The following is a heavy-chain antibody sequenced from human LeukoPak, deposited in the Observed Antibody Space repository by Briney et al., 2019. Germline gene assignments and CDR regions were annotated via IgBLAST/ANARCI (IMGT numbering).Heavy chain of an antibody. CDR2: IYYSGST. D-gene: IGHD3-10*01. V-gene: IGHV4-59*12. CDR3: ARAGYYGSGSYYKPNYYYYYMDV. J-gene: IGHJ6*03. CDR1: GGSISSYY. Sequence: SETLSLTCTVSGGSISSYYWSWIRQPPGKGLEWIGYIYYSGSTNYNPSLKSRVTISVDTSKNQFSLKLSSVTAADTAVYYCARAGYYGSGSYYKPNYYYYYMDVWGKGTTVTVSS.